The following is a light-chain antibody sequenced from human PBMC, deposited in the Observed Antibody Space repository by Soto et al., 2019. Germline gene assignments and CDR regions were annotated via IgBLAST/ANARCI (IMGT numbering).Light chain of an antibody. CDR3: QQYGRSPLMYT. Sequence: EIVLTQSPGSLSLSPGERATLSCRASQSVINNYLAWYQQKPGQAPRLLIYGASTRAAGVPDRFSGSGSGTDFTLTITRLEPEDFAVYYCQQYGRSPLMYTFGQGTKLGVK. CDR1: QSVINNY. V-gene: IGKV3-20*01. CDR2: GAS. J-gene: IGKJ2*01.